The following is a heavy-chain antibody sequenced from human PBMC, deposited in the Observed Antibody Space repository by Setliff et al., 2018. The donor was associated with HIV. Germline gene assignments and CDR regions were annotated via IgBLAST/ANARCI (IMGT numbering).Heavy chain of an antibody. CDR3: ARSLVPSGYYYGRHAFDI. J-gene: IGHJ3*02. D-gene: IGHD3-22*01. CDR2: INHSGST. CDR1: GGSFTDIGGSFTAYY. V-gene: IGHV4-34*01. Sequence: SETLSLTCAVFGGSFTDIGGSFTAYYWIWIRQPPGKGLEWIGEINHSGSTHYNPSLKRRFTISVDTSKNQFSLKVNSVTAADTAVYYCARSLVPSGYYYGRHAFDIWGQGTKVTVSS.